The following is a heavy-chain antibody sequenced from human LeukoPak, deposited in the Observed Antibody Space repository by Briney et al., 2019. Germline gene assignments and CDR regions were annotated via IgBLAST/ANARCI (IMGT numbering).Heavy chain of an antibody. D-gene: IGHD1-26*01. CDR2: IYSGGST. J-gene: IGHJ5*02. V-gene: IGHV3-53*01. CDR3: ARGNSGSYNWFDP. CDR1: GFIVRGNY. Sequence: GGSLRLSCAATGFIVRGNYMSWVRQAPGKGLEWVSAIYSGGSTYYADSVKGRFTISRDNSKNTLYLQMNSLRVEDTAVYYCARGNSGSYNWFDPWGQGTLVTVSS.